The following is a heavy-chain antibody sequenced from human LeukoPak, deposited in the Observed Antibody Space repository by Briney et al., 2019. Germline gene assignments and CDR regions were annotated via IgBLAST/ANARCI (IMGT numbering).Heavy chain of an antibody. J-gene: IGHJ4*02. CDR3: ARVGRDKIQLWSQFDY. CDR2: IKQDGSEK. D-gene: IGHD5-18*01. V-gene: IGHV3-7*01. CDR1: GGSVSSGSYY. Sequence: ETLSLTCTVSGGSVSSGSYYWSWVRQAPGKGLEWVANIKQDGSEKYYVDSVKGRFTISRDNAKNSLYLQMNSLRAEDTAVYYCARVGRDKIQLWSQFDYWGQGTLVTVSS.